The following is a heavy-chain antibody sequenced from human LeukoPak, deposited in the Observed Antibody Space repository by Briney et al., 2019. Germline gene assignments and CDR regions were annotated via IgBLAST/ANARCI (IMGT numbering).Heavy chain of an antibody. D-gene: IGHD2-2*01. J-gene: IGHJ6*03. CDR2: INPSGGST. CDR1: GYTFTSYY. CDR3: ARSTRGSRGYYYYMDV. V-gene: IGHV1-46*01. Sequence: GASVKVSCKASGYTFTSYYMHWVRQAPGQGLEWMGIINPSGGSTSYAQKFQGRVTITADKSTSTAYMELSSLRSEDTAVYYCARSTRGSRGYYYYMDVWGKGTTVTVSS.